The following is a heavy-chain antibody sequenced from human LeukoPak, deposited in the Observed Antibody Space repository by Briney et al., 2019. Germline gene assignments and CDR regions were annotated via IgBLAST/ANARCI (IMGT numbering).Heavy chain of an antibody. CDR3: ARDAWRYFSEGGVYYMDV. CDR2: ISSSGSTI. J-gene: IGHJ6*03. CDR1: GFTFSSYE. D-gene: IGHD3-9*01. V-gene: IGHV3-48*03. Sequence: PGGSLRLSCAASGFTFSSYEMNWVRQAPGKGLEWVSDISSSGSTIYYADSVKGRFTISRDNAKNSLYLQMNSLRGEDTAVYYCARDAWRYFSEGGVYYMDVWGKGTTVTISS.